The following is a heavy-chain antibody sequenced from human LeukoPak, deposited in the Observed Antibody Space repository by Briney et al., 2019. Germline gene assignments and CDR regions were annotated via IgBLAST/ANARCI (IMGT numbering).Heavy chain of an antibody. J-gene: IGHJ3*02. Sequence: GGSLRLSCAASGFTFSSYSMNWVRQAPGKGLEWVANIKQDESEKYYVDSVKGRFTISRDNAKNSLYLQMNSLRAEDTAVYYCARAPTYYDFWSGSRDAFDIWGQGTMVTVSS. CDR2: IKQDESEK. CDR3: ARAPTYYDFWSGSRDAFDI. CDR1: GFTFSSYS. V-gene: IGHV3-7*01. D-gene: IGHD3-3*01.